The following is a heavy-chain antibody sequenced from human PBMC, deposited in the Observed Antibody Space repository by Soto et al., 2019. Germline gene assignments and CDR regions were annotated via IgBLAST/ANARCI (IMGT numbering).Heavy chain of an antibody. CDR3: ARRSSSWYFDY. CDR1: GFTFSGYA. CDR2: ISGSDGST. J-gene: IGHJ4*02. D-gene: IGHD6-13*01. V-gene: IGHV3-23*01. Sequence: GGSLRLSCAASGFTFSGYAMNWVRQAPGKGLEWVSVISGSDGSTYYADSVKGRFTISRDNSKNTLNLQMNSLRAEDTAVYYCARRSSSWYFDYWGQGTLVTVPS.